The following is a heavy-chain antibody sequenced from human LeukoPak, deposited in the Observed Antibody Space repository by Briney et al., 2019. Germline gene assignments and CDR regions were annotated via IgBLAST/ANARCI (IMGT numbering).Heavy chain of an antibody. Sequence: GGSLRLSCTVSGFTLSSYEMSWIRQAPGKGLEWVSSIDYDGGSGHYADSVKGRFTISRDNSNNTLFLHLNSLRGEDTAVYYCTRNSGWYGLSWGQGTLVTVS. CDR2: IDYDGGSG. D-gene: IGHD6-19*01. J-gene: IGHJ1*01. CDR3: TRNSGWYGLS. V-gene: IGHV3-23*01. CDR1: GFTLSSYE.